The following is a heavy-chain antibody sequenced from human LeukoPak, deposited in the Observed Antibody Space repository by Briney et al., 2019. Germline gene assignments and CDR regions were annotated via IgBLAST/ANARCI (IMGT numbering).Heavy chain of an antibody. J-gene: IGHJ3*02. CDR2: ISSSSSYI. Sequence: ETLSLTCAVYGGSFSGYYWSWIRQAPGKGLEWVSSISSSSSYIYYADSVKGRFTISRDNAKNSLYLQMNSLRAEDTAVYYCARDGWLYDAFDIWGQGTMVTVSS. D-gene: IGHD3-22*01. V-gene: IGHV3-21*01. CDR1: GGSFSGYY. CDR3: ARDGWLYDAFDI.